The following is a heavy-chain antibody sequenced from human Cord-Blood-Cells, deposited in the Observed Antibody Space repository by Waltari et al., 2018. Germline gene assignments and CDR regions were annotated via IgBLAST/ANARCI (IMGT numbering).Heavy chain of an antibody. CDR1: GGTFSIYD. Sequence: QVQLVQSGAEVTKPGSSVKVSCKASGGTFSIYDISWVRQAPGQGLEWMGGIIPIFGTANYAQKFQGRVTITADKSTSTAYMELSSLRSEDTAVYYCAFDLVATIQQMAWGQGTLVTVSS. D-gene: IGHD5-12*01. CDR3: AFDLVATIQQMA. CDR2: IIPIFGTA. J-gene: IGHJ4*02. V-gene: IGHV1-69*06.